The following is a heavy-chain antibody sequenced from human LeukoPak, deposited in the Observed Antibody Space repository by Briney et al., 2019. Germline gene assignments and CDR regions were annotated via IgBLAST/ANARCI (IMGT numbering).Heavy chain of an antibody. CDR3: ARDPNYGTQ. J-gene: IGHJ4*02. CDR2: IYHSGST. Sequence: PSETLSLTCTVSGGSISSGGYYWSWIRQPPGKGLEWIGYIYHSGSTYYNPSLKSRVTISVDRSKNQFSLKLSSVTAADTAVYYCARDPNYGTQWGQGTLVTVSS. D-gene: IGHD4/OR15-4a*01. CDR1: GGSISSGGYY. V-gene: IGHV4-30-2*01.